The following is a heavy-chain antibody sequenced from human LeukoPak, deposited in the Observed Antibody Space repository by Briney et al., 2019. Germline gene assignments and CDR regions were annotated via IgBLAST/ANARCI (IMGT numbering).Heavy chain of an antibody. D-gene: IGHD1-26*01. Sequence: PSETLSLTWAVYSGSFSGYYWSWIRQPPGKGLEWIGEINHSGSTNYNPSLKSRVTISVDTSKNQFSLKLSSVTAADTAVYYCASDPTYRATDFDYWGQGTLVTVSP. CDR3: ASDPTYRATDFDY. CDR2: INHSGST. V-gene: IGHV4-34*01. CDR1: SGSFSGYY. J-gene: IGHJ4*02.